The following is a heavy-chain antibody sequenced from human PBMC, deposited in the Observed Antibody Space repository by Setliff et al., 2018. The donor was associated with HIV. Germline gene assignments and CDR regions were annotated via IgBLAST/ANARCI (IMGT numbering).Heavy chain of an antibody. CDR1: GFTFSSHR. D-gene: IGHD4-4*01. CDR2: ITADGGGT. V-gene: IGHV3-74*01. CDR3: TRVVGGNLYPSAFDI. J-gene: IGHJ3*02. Sequence: PGGSLRLSCAASGFTFSSHRMHWVRQAPGKGLVWVSRITADGGGTNYADSVKGRFTISRDNAKNTVYLQMNSLRAEDTAVYYCTRVVGGNLYPSAFDIWAQGTMVT.